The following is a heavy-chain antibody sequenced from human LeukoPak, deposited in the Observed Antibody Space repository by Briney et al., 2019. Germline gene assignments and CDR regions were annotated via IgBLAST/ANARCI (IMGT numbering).Heavy chain of an antibody. CDR3: AKDHCTNGVCYNDY. Sequence: GGSLRLPCAASGFTFSSYGMHWVRQAPGKGLEWVAFIRYDGSNKYYADSVKGRFTISRDNSKNTLYLQMNSLRAEDTAVYYCAKDHCTNGVCYNDYWGQGTLVTVSS. D-gene: IGHD2-8*01. V-gene: IGHV3-30*02. CDR2: IRYDGSNK. CDR1: GFTFSSYG. J-gene: IGHJ4*02.